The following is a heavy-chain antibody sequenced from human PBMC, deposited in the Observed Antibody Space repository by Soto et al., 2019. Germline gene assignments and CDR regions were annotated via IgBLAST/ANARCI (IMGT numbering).Heavy chain of an antibody. CDR1: GGSFSGYY. CDR2: INHSGST. Sequence: SETLSLTCAVYGGSFSGYYWSWIRQPPGKGLEWIGEINHSGSTNYNPSLKSRVTISVDTSKNQFSLKLSSVTAADTAVYYCARGGYGFWNYWGQGTLVTVSS. D-gene: IGHD3-3*01. CDR3: ARGGYGFWNY. J-gene: IGHJ4*02. V-gene: IGHV4-34*01.